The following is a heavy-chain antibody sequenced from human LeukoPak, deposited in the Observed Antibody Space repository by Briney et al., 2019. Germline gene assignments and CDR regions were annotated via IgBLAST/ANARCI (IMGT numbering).Heavy chain of an antibody. CDR2: MNPNSGRT. D-gene: IGHD1-20*01. J-gene: IGHJ4*02. Sequence: ASVKVSSKASGYTLTSYDINWVRQATGQGLEWMGWMNPNSGRTGYAQNFQGRITITRNTSISTAYMELSSLRSEDTAVYYCTRVTSSRYFDYWGQGTLVTVSS. V-gene: IGHV1-8*01. CDR1: GYTLTSYD. CDR3: TRVTSSRYFDY.